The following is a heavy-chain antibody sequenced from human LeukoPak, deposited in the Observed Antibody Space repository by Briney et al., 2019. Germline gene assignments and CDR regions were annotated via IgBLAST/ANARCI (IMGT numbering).Heavy chain of an antibody. CDR1: GYTFTGYY. V-gene: IGHV1-2*02. Sequence: GASVKVSCKASGYTFTGYYMHWVRQAPGQGLEWMGWINPNSGGTNYAQKFQGRVTMTRDTSISTAYMELSRLRSDDTAVYYCARDLGIAVAGTPRRYFDYWGQGTPVTISS. D-gene: IGHD6-19*01. J-gene: IGHJ4*02. CDR3: ARDLGIAVAGTPRRYFDY. CDR2: INPNSGGT.